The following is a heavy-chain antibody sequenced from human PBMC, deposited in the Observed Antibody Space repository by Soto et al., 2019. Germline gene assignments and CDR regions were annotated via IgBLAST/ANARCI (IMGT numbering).Heavy chain of an antibody. J-gene: IGHJ4*02. CDR1: GFTFSSYA. CDR2: ISNNGDTA. Sequence: EVQLLESGGGLVQPGGSLTLSCATSGFTFSSYAMVWVRQAAEKGLEWVASISNNGDTAYYADSVKGRFTISRGNSENTLDLQMNGLRAADTALYFCAKSRVFIGAIVTLLDSWGQGTQVTVSS. V-gene: IGHV3-23*01. D-gene: IGHD3-16*02. CDR3: AKSRVFIGAIVTLLDS.